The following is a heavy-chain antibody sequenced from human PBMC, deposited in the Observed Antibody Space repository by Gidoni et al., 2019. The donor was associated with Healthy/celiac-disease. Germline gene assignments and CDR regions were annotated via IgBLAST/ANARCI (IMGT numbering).Heavy chain of an antibody. CDR2: INHSGST. CDR3: AVGLAIRWFDP. J-gene: IGHJ5*02. CDR1: GGSFSGYY. Sequence: QVQLQQWGAGLLKPSATLSLTFAVYGGSFSGYYWSWIRQPPGKGLEWIGEINHSGSTNYNPSLKSRCTISVDTSKNQFSLKLSSVTAADTAVYYCAVGLAIRWFDPWGQGTLVTVSS. D-gene: IGHD3-9*01. V-gene: IGHV4-34*01.